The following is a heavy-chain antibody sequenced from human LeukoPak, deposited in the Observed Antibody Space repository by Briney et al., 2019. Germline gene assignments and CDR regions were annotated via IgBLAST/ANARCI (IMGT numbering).Heavy chain of an antibody. CDR1: GYTFTSYA. D-gene: IGHD3-3*02. V-gene: IGHV1-3*01. CDR3: ARDLPYRAFPYSVFDH. Sequence: ASVKVSCKASGYTFTSYAMHWVRQAPGQRLEWMGWINAGNGNTKYSQKFQGRVTITRDTSASTAYMELSSLRSDDTAVYYCARDLPYRAFPYSVFDHWGQGTLVTVSS. CDR2: INAGNGNT. J-gene: IGHJ4*02.